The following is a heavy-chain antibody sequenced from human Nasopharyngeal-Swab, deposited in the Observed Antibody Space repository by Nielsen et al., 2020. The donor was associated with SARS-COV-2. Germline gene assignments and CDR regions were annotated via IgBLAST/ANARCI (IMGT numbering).Heavy chain of an antibody. V-gene: IGHV3-30*18. CDR1: GFPSTNYG. D-gene: IGHD6-13*01. Sequence: GESLKISCAASGFPSTNYGVHWVRQAPGKGLEWVAAISYDGSNQYYADSVKGRFTISRDNSENTLYLQLSSLRTDDTAMYYCAKARDSSIWYRNYFDCWGQGTLVTVSS. CDR2: ISYDGSNQ. J-gene: IGHJ4*02. CDR3: AKARDSSIWYRNYFDC.